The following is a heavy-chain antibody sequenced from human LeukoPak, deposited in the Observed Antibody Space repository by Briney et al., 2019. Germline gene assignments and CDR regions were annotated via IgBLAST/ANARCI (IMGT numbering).Heavy chain of an antibody. CDR2: ITGSSSYI. CDR1: GFTFNTYT. CDR3: ARGGGSCDY. D-gene: IGHD2-15*01. J-gene: IGHJ4*02. V-gene: IGHV3-21*01. Sequence: GGSLRLSCAASGFTFNTYTMNWVRQAPGKGLEWVSSITGSSSYIYYADSVKGRFTISRDNAKNSLYLQMSSLRAEDTAVYYCARGGGSCDYWGQGTLVTVSS.